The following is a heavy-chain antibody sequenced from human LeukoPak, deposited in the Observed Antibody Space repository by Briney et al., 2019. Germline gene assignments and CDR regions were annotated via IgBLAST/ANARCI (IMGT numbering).Heavy chain of an antibody. CDR2: ISAYNGNT. Sequence: ASVKVSCKASGYTFTGYYMHWVRQAPGQGLEWMGWISAYNGNTNYAQKLQGRVTMTTDTSTSTAYMELRSLRSDDTAVYYCARDYLGGSWDYWGQGTLVTVSS. V-gene: IGHV1-18*04. J-gene: IGHJ4*02. D-gene: IGHD1-26*01. CDR3: ARDYLGGSWDY. CDR1: GYTFTGYY.